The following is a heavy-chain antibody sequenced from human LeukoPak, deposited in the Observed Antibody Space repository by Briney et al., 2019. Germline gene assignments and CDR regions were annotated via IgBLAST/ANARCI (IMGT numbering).Heavy chain of an antibody. CDR1: GGSISSYY. Sequence: SETLSLTCTVSGGSISSYYWSWIRQPPGKGLEWIGYIYYSGSTNYNPSLKSRVTISVDTSKNQFSLKLSSVTAADTAVYYCARLYGSGSYYFDYWGQGTLVTVSS. CDR2: IYYSGST. D-gene: IGHD3-10*01. J-gene: IGHJ4*02. CDR3: ARLYGSGSYYFDY. V-gene: IGHV4-59*08.